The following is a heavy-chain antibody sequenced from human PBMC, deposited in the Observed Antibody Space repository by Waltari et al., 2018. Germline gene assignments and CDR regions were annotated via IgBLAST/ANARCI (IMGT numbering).Heavy chain of an antibody. D-gene: IGHD1-26*01. CDR2: ISPIFGTA. CDR1: GGTFSRYA. V-gene: IGHV1-69*05. J-gene: IGHJ5*02. Sequence: QVQLVQSGAEVKKPGSSVKVSCKASGGTFSRYALSWVRQAPGQGLEWMGGISPIFGTANYAQKFQGRVTITTDESTSTAYMELSSLRSEDTAVYYCARGLGEYLGGPFDPWGQGTLVTVSS. CDR3: ARGLGEYLGGPFDP.